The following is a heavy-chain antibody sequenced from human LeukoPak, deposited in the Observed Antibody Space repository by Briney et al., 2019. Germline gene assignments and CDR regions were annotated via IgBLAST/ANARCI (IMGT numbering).Heavy chain of an antibody. Sequence: GGSLRLSCTMSGFSNDWMAWVRQAPEKGLEWVATINQDGSQKYYVDSMKGRFTISRDNAKNSLYLQLTSLRADDTAVYYCAREIREAAVSNWGQGTLVTVSS. CDR3: AREIREAAVSN. V-gene: IGHV3-7*01. D-gene: IGHD6-13*01. CDR1: GFSNDW. J-gene: IGHJ4*02. CDR2: INQDGSQK.